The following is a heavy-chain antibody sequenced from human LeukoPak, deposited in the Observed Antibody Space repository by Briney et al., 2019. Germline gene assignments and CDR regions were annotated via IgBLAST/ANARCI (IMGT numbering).Heavy chain of an antibody. J-gene: IGHJ4*02. D-gene: IGHD3-10*01. Sequence: PGGSLRLSCAASGFTFSGHSLNWVRQGPGKGLEWLSYISGSSSSIFYADSVKGRFTISRDNAKNSLYLQMSSLKAEDTAVYYCAKLLWFGESRCPFDYWGQGTLVTVSS. V-gene: IGHV3-48*04. CDR3: AKLLWFGESRCPFDY. CDR1: GFTFSGHS. CDR2: ISGSSSSI.